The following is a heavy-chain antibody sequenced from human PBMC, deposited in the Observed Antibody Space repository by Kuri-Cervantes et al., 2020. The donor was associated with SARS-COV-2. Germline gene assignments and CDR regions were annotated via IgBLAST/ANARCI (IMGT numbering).Heavy chain of an antibody. Sequence: SETLSLTCTVSGGSISSYYWSWIRQPPGKGLEWIGEINHSGSTNYNPSLKSRVTISVDTSKNQFSLKLSSVTAADTAVYYCASQGKYYYDSSGYPAVYWYFDLWGRGTLVTVSS. V-gene: IGHV4-34*01. J-gene: IGHJ2*01. CDR2: INHSGST. CDR3: ASQGKYYYDSSGYPAVYWYFDL. D-gene: IGHD3-22*01. CDR1: GGSISSYY.